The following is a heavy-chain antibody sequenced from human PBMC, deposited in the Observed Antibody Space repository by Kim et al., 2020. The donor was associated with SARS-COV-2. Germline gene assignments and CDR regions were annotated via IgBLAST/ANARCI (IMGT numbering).Heavy chain of an antibody. CDR1: GYSFRTYA. J-gene: IGHJ4*02. CDR3: ARGGIVATSTVDL. V-gene: IGHV7-4-1*02. CDR2: IDTNTGNP. Sequence: ASVKVSCKASGYSFRTYAMNWVRQAPGQGLEWMVWIDTNTGNPTYAQGFTGRFVFSLDTSVSTTYLQISSLKAADTAVYYCARGGIVATSTVDLWGQGTLVTVSS. D-gene: IGHD5-12*01.